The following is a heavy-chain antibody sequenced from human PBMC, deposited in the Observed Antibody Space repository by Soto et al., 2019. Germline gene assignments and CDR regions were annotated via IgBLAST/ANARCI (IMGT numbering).Heavy chain of an antibody. CDR2: IYPSDSDT. V-gene: IGHV5-51*01. Sequence: PGESLKISCQVSGCTFTTYWIGWVRQMPGKGLEWMGIIYPSDSDTRYSPSFQGQVTISADQSINTAYLQWDSLKASDTAIYYCARPANTVADHFDLWGQGTPVTVSS. CDR3: ARPANTVADHFDL. CDR1: GCTFTTYW. D-gene: IGHD4-17*01. J-gene: IGHJ4*02.